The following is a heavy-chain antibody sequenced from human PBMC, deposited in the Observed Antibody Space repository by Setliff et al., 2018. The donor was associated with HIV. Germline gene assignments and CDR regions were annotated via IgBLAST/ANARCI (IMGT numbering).Heavy chain of an antibody. D-gene: IGHD3-10*01. Sequence: GGSLRLSCASSEFSFNNSWMTWVRQAPGRGLEWVGRIKSKADGGTTDYAAPVKGRFTISRDDSKRMVYLQMNSLTSEDTAVYFCTRSYYYWGQGTTVTVSS. CDR1: EFSFNNSW. V-gene: IGHV3-15*01. CDR3: TRSYYY. CDR2: IKSKADGGTT. J-gene: IGHJ6*02.